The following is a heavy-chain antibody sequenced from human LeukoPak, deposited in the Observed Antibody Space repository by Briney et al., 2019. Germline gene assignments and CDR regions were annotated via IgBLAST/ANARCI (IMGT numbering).Heavy chain of an antibody. CDR1: GYTFTSYG. CDR2: ISAYNGNT. V-gene: IGHV1-18*01. D-gene: IGHD2-21*02. Sequence: ASVKVSCKASGYTFTSYGISWVRQAPGQGLEWMGWISAYNGNTNYAQKLQGRVTMTTDTSTSTAYMELRSLRSDDTAVYYCASPPGGDWKYYYYYYGMDVWGQGTTVTVSS. J-gene: IGHJ6*02. CDR3: ASPPGGDWKYYYYYYGMDV.